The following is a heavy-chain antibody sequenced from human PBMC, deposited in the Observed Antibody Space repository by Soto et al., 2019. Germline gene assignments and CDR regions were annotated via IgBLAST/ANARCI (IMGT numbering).Heavy chain of an antibody. Sequence: QVQLQESGPGLVKPSQALSLTCTVSGGSISSGDYYWSWIRQPPGKGLEWIGYIYYSGSTYYNPSLKSRVTISVDTSKNQFSLKLSSVTAADTAVYYCARLTTVTTYYFDYWGQGTLVTVSS. V-gene: IGHV4-30-4*01. CDR1: GGSISSGDYY. D-gene: IGHD4-17*01. CDR2: IYYSGST. J-gene: IGHJ4*02. CDR3: ARLTTVTTYYFDY.